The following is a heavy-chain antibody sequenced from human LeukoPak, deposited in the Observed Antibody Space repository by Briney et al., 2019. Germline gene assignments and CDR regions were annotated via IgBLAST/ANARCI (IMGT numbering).Heavy chain of an antibody. CDR2: IYHSGST. D-gene: IGHD3-16*01. V-gene: IGHV4-38-2*02. CDR3: ARDRITIGGFDP. Sequence: SETLSLTCTVSGYSISSGYYWGWIRQPPGKGLEWIGSIYHSGSTYYNPSLKSRVTISVDTSKNQFSLKLSSVTAADTAVYYCARDRITIGGFDPWGQGTLVTVSS. J-gene: IGHJ5*02. CDR1: GYSISSGYY.